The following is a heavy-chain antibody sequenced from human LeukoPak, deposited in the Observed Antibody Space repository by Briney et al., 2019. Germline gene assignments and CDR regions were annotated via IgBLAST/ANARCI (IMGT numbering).Heavy chain of an antibody. CDR1: GYTFTSYD. D-gene: IGHD3-3*01. J-gene: IGHJ3*02. Sequence: ASVKVSCKASGYTFTSYDINWVRQATGQGLEWMGWMNPNSGNTGYAQKFQGRVTMTRNTSISTAYMELSSLRSEDTAVYYCARGSGHRITIFGVVIISGAFDIWGQGTMVTVSS. CDR2: MNPNSGNT. V-gene: IGHV1-8*01. CDR3: ARGSGHRITIFGVVIISGAFDI.